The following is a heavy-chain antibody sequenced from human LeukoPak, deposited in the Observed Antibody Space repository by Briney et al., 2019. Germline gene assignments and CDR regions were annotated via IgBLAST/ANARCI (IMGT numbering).Heavy chain of an antibody. J-gene: IGHJ4*02. CDR2: IDPSDSYT. V-gene: IGHV5-10-1*01. D-gene: IGHD3-22*01. Sequence: GESLRISCKGSGYSFTSYWISWVRQMPGKGPEWMGRIDPSDSYTNYNPSFQGHVTTSDDKSISTAYLQWSSLKASDTAMYYCARHRDYFDSSGYYMYYFDYWGQGTLVTVSS. CDR1: GYSFTSYW. CDR3: ARHRDYFDSSGYYMYYFDY.